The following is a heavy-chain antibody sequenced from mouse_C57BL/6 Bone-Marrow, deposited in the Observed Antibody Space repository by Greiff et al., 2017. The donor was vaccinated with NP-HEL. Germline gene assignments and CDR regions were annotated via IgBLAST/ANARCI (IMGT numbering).Heavy chain of an antibody. V-gene: IGHV1-64*01. CDR2: IHPNSGST. CDR1: GYTFTSYW. Sequence: QVHVKQSGAELVKPGASVKLSCKASGYTFTSYWMHWVKQRPGQGLEWIGMIHPNSGSTNYNEKFKSKATLTVDKSSSTAYMQLSSLTSEDSAVYYCAIYDYGDYWGQGTTLTVSS. J-gene: IGHJ2*01. CDR3: AIYDYGDY. D-gene: IGHD2-4*01.